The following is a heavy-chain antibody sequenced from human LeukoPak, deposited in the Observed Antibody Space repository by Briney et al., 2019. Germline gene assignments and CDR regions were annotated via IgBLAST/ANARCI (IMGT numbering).Heavy chain of an antibody. CDR2: IYYSGST. V-gene: IGHV4-59*08. D-gene: IGHD2/OR15-2a*01. CDR1: GGSISGYY. Sequence: SETLSLTCTVYGGSISGYYWSWIRQPPGKGLEWIGYIYYSGSTNYNPSLKSRVTISVDTSKNQFSLKLSSVTAADTAVYYCARPASQIEYNWFDPWGQGTLVTVSS. J-gene: IGHJ5*02. CDR3: ARPASQIEYNWFDP.